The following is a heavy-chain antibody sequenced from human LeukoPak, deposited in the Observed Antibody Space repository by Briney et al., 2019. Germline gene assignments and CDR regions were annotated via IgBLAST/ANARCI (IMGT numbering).Heavy chain of an antibody. CDR3: AREGYIVERVYYYYYMDV. D-gene: IGHD5-12*01. CDR1: GFTFSSYS. Sequence: GGSLRLSCAASGFTFSSYSMNWVRQAPGKGLEWVSYISSSSSTIYYADSVKGRFTISRDNAKNSLYLQMNSLRAEDTAVYYCAREGYIVERVYYYYYMDVWGKGTTVTVSS. V-gene: IGHV3-48*04. J-gene: IGHJ6*03. CDR2: ISSSSSTI.